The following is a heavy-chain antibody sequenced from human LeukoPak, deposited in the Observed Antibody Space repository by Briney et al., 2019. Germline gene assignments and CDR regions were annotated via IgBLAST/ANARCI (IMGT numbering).Heavy chain of an antibody. CDR2: IVVGSANT. V-gene: IGHV1-58*01. D-gene: IGHD1-7*01. Sequence: ASVKVSCKVSRFAFTNSAVQWVRQARGQPLEWMGWIVVGSANTNYAQKFQERVTITRDMSTSTVYMELRGLRSEDTAVYYCAADRVQQGGTSAYWGQGTLVTVSS. CDR3: AADRVQQGGTSAY. J-gene: IGHJ4*02. CDR1: RFAFTNSA.